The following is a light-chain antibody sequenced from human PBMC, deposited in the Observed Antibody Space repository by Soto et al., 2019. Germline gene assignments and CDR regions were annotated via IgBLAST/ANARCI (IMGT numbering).Light chain of an antibody. Sequence: QAVVTQPPSVSGAPGQRVTISCTGSSSNIGAGYDVHWYQQLPGTAPKLLISGNSNRPSGVPDRFSGSKSGTSASLAITGLQAEDEADYYCQSYDSSVSGSVFGGGTKLTVL. V-gene: IGLV1-40*01. J-gene: IGLJ3*02. CDR2: GNS. CDR3: QSYDSSVSGSV. CDR1: SSNIGAGYD.